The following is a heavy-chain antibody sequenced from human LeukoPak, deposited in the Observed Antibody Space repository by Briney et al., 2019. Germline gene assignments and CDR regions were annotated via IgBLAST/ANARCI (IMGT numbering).Heavy chain of an antibody. V-gene: IGHV3-30*03. Sequence: GGSLRLSCAASGFTFSSYSMNWVRQAPGKGLEWVAVISYDGSNKYYADSVKGRFTISRDNSKNTLYLQMNSLRAEDTAVYYCATPGDSNYPDYWGQGTLVTVSS. CDR2: ISYDGSNK. D-gene: IGHD3-22*01. J-gene: IGHJ4*02. CDR3: ATPGDSNYPDY. CDR1: GFTFSSYS.